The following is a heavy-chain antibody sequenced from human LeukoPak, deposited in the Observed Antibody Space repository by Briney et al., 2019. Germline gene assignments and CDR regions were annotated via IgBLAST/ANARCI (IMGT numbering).Heavy chain of an antibody. CDR3: ARGGPGLRFLEWLSRSRNYFDY. J-gene: IGHJ4*02. D-gene: IGHD3-3*01. CDR2: INHSGST. CDR1: GGSFSGYY. V-gene: IGHV4-34*01. Sequence: SETLSLTCAVYGGSFSGYYWSWIRQPPGKGLEWIGEINHSGSTNYNPSLKSRVTTSVDTSKNQFSLKLSSVTAADTAVYYCARGGPGLRFLEWLSRSRNYFDYWGQGTLVTVSS.